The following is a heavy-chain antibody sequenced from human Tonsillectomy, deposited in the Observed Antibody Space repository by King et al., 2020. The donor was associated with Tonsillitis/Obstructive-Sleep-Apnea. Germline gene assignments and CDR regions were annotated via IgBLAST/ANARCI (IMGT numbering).Heavy chain of an antibody. Sequence: VQLVESGGGLVQPGGSLRLSCAASGFTFSSYSMNWVRQAPGKGLEWVSYISSSSSTIYYADSVKGRFTISRDNAKNSLHLQMNSLRDEDTAVYYCARDRESGWYDGFDYWGQGTLVTVSS. CDR3: ARDRESGWYDGFDY. V-gene: IGHV3-48*02. CDR1: GFTFSSYS. J-gene: IGHJ4*02. D-gene: IGHD6-19*01. CDR2: ISSSSSTI.